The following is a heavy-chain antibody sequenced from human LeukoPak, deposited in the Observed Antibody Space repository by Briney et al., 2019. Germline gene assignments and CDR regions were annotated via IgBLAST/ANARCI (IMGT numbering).Heavy chain of an antibody. Sequence: ASETLSLTCAVSGGSISSGGYSWSWIRQPPGKGLEWIGYIYYSGSTYYNPSLKSRVTISVDTSKNQFSLKLSSVTAADTAVYYCAIRRGYSSSWYHPREQYYFDYWGQGTLVTVSS. J-gene: IGHJ4*02. CDR3: AIRRGYSSSWYHPREQYYFDY. CDR1: GGSISSGGYS. CDR2: IYYSGST. D-gene: IGHD6-13*01. V-gene: IGHV4-30-4*07.